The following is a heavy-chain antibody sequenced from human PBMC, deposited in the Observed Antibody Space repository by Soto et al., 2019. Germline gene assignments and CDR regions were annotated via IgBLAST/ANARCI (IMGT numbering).Heavy chain of an antibody. CDR3: AKGDNLVPQPAYASDP. CDR2: TYFRSKWYN. Sequence: SQTLSLTGAISGDSVSSNTASWNWIRQSPSRGLEWLGRTYFRSKWYNDYAVSVKSRIIINPDTSNNQFSLQLNSVTPEDTAVYFCAKGDNLVPQPAYASDPCGPRILVTVSS. D-gene: IGHD1-1*01. J-gene: IGHJ5*02. V-gene: IGHV6-1*01. CDR1: GDSVSSNTAS.